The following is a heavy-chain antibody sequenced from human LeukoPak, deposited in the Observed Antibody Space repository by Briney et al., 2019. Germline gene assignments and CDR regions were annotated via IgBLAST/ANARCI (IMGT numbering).Heavy chain of an antibody. CDR2: INHSGST. Sequence: SETLSLTCAVYGGSFSGYYWSWIRQPPGKGLEWIGEINHSGSTNYNPSLKSRVTISVDTSKNQFSLKLSSVTAADTAVYYCARGRSGGYCSSTSCYGLWYFDYWGQGTLVTVSS. D-gene: IGHD2-2*01. CDR1: GGSFSGYY. V-gene: IGHV4-34*01. CDR3: ARGRSGGYCSSTSCYGLWYFDY. J-gene: IGHJ4*02.